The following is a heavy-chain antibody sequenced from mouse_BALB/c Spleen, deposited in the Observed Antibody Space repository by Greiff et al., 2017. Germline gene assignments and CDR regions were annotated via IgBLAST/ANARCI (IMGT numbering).Heavy chain of an antibody. D-gene: IGHD2-4*01. CDR2: IYPGNSDT. CDR3: TRGGDYDRGGWFAY. V-gene: IGHV1-5*01. J-gene: IGHJ3*01. CDR1: GYTFTSYW. Sequence: EVQLQQSGTVLARPGASVKMSCKASGYTFTSYWMHWVKQRPGQGLEWIGAIYPGNSDTSYNQKFKGKAKLTAVTSTSTAYMELSSLTNEDSAVYYCTRGGDYDRGGWFAYWGQGTLVTVSA.